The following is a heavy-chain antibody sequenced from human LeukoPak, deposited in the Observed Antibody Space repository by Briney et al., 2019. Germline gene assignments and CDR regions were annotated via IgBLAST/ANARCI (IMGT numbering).Heavy chain of an antibody. CDR3: AKDHNYASGSSYLVGPHYYYMDV. CDR2: IRSSGSTI. D-gene: IGHD3-10*01. V-gene: IGHV3-11*01. Sequence: PGGSLRLSCAASGFTFRDYYMSWIRQAPGKGLEGVSYIRSSGSTIYYADSVKGRFTIYRDNSRNTLYLEIHSLRAEDAAVYNCAKDHNYASGSSYLVGPHYYYMDVWGKGTTVTISS. J-gene: IGHJ6*03. CDR1: GFTFRDYY.